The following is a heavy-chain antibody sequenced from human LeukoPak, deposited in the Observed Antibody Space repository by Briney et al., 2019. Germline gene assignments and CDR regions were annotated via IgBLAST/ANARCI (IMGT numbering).Heavy chain of an antibody. J-gene: IGHJ4*02. D-gene: IGHD4-11*01. Sequence: GGSLRLSCAASGFTFSSYAMHWVRQAPGKGLEWVAVISYDGSNKYYADSVKGRFTISRENSKNTLYLQMNSLRAEDTAVYYCARDSTALGQYYFDYWGQGTLVTVSS. CDR2: ISYDGSNK. CDR1: GFTFSSYA. V-gene: IGHV3-30*01. CDR3: ARDSTALGQYYFDY.